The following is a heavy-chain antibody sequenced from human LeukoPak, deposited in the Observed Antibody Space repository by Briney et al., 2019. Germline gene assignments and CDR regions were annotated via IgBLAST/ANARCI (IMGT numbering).Heavy chain of an antibody. Sequence: GSLRLSCAASGFTFSSYAMHWVRQAPGKGLEWVAVISYDGSNKYYADSVKGRFTISRDNSKNTLYLQMNSLRAEDTAVYYCARTLVVVMYYGMDVWGQGTTVTVSS. D-gene: IGHD3-22*01. CDR3: ARTLVVVMYYGMDV. CDR2: ISYDGSNK. V-gene: IGHV3-30-3*01. CDR1: GFTFSSYA. J-gene: IGHJ6*02.